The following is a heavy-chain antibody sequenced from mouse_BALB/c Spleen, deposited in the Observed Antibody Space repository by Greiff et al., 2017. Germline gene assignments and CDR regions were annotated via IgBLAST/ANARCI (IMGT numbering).Heavy chain of an antibody. CDR1: GFNIKDTY. V-gene: IGHV14-3*02. CDR2: IDPANGNT. J-gene: IGHJ2*01. CDR3: ARWDYFDY. Sequence: VQLQQSGAELVKPGASVKLSCTASGFNIKDTYMHWVKQRPEQGLEWIGRIDPANGNTKYDPKFQGKATITADTSSNTAYLQLSSLTSEDTAVYYCARWDYFDYWGQGTTLTVYS.